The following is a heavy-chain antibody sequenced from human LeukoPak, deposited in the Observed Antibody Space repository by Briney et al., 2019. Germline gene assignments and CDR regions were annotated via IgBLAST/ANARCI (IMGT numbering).Heavy chain of an antibody. D-gene: IGHD6-13*01. CDR2: ISAYNGNT. V-gene: IGHV1-18*01. CDR1: GYTFSTYG. CDR3: ARSSSWPYNWFDP. Sequence: ASVKVSCKASGYTFSTYGITWVRQAPGQGFEWMGWISAYNGNTNFAQKLQGRVTMTTDTSTSTAYMELRSLRSDDTAVYYCARSSSWPYNWFDPWGQGTLVTVSS. J-gene: IGHJ5*02.